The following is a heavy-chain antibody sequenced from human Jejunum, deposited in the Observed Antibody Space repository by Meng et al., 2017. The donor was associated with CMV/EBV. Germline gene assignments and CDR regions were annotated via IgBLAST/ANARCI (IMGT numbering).Heavy chain of an antibody. J-gene: IGHJ6*02. CDR3: TRAFDSRYYCYAIEV. CDR1: FGGSR. V-gene: IGHV3-49*04. D-gene: IGHD3-9*01. CDR2: IRSTDHGGTT. Sequence: FGGSRLAWVRPAPGKGLDWLSLIRSTDHGGTTEYAASVKGRFTVSRDDSKSVAYLQMNSLKTEDTAVYYCTRAFDSRYYCYAIEVWGQGTTVTVSS.